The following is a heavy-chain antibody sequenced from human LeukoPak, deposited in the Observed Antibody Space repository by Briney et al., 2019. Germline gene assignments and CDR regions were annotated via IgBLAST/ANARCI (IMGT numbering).Heavy chain of an antibody. J-gene: IGHJ4*02. V-gene: IGHV5-10-1*01. CDR2: IDPSDSYT. CDR3: ARHAGGYSYGFDY. D-gene: IGHD5-18*01. CDR1: GYSFTSYW. Sequence: GESLKISCKGSGYSFTSYWISWVRQMPGKGLEWRGRIDPSDSYTNYSPSFQGHVTISADKSISTAYLQWSSLKASDTAMYYCARHAGGYSYGFDYWGQGTLVTVSS.